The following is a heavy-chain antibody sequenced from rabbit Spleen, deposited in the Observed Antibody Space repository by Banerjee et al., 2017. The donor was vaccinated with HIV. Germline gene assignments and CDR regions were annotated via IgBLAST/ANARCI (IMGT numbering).Heavy chain of an antibody. D-gene: IGHD4-1*01. Sequence: QSLEESGGGLVQPEGSLTLTCTASGFSFSSGYDMCWVRQAPGKGLEWIGCIYPDHGGTYYASWAKGRFTVSKTSSTTVTLQMTSLTAADTAAYFCARDGYSRGWGIILYYFNLWGQGTLVTVS. CDR3: ARDGYSRGWGIILYYFNL. CDR1: GFSFSSGYD. CDR2: IYPDHGGT. J-gene: IGHJ4*01. V-gene: IGHV1S40*01.